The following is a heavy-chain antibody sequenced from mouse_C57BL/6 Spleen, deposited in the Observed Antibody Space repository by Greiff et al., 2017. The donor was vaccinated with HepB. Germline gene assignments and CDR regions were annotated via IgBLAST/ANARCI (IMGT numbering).Heavy chain of an antibody. CDR2: IWWDDDK. CDR3: ARPYYGSSHWYFDV. J-gene: IGHJ1*03. D-gene: IGHD1-1*01. Sequence: QVTLKVCGPGILQPSQTLSLTCSFSGFSLSTFGMGVGWIRQPSGKGLEWLAHIWWDDDKYYNPALKSRLTISKDTSKNQVFLKIANVDTADTATHYCARPYYGSSHWYFDVWGTGTTVTVSS. CDR1: GFSLSTFGMG. V-gene: IGHV8-8*01.